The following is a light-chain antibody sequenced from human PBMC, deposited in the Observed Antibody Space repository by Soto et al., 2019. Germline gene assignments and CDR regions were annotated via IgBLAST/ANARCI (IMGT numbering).Light chain of an antibody. CDR1: QSVSSN. V-gene: IGKV3-15*01. CDR2: GAS. Sequence: EIASTQSPSTLSVSQGERATLSCRASQSVSSNLAWYQQKPGQAPRLLTYGASTRATGIPARFSGSGSGTEFTLTISSLQSEDFAVYYCQQYNNWPPGTFGQGSKVDI. J-gene: IGKJ1*01. CDR3: QQYNNWPPGT.